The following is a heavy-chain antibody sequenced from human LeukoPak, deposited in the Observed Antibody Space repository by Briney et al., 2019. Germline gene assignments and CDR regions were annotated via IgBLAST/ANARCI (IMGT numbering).Heavy chain of an antibody. CDR1: GGSFSGYY. CDR2: INHSGST. Sequence: SETLSLTCAVYGGSFSGYYWSWIRQPPGKGLEWIGEINHSGSTNYNPSLKSRVTIFLDTSANQSSLILTSLTAADTAVYYCVSQRGSSGYDPLHYWGQGTLVTVPS. CDR3: VSQRGSSGYDPLHY. J-gene: IGHJ4*02. V-gene: IGHV4-34*01. D-gene: IGHD5-12*01.